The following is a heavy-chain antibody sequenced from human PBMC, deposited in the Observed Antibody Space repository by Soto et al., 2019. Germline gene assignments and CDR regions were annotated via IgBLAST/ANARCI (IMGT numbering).Heavy chain of an antibody. CDR2: ISYDGSHK. D-gene: IGHD2-15*01. J-gene: IGHJ4*02. CDR3: AKDGAPRYCSRSSCHPAGSY. Sequence: QVQLVESGGGVVQPGRSLRLFCAGSGFTFSNYGLHWVRQAPGKGLEWVAVISYDGSHKYYADSVKGRFTISRDNSNNMLYLQMDSLRAEDTAVYYCAKDGAPRYCSRSSCHPAGSYWGQGTLVTFSS. V-gene: IGHV3-30*18. CDR1: GFTFSNYG.